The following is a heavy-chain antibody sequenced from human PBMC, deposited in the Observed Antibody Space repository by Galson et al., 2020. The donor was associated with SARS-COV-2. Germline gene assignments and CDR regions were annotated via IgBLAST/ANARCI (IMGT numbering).Heavy chain of an antibody. D-gene: IGHD2-2*01. J-gene: IGHJ4*02. CDR2: INADGATT. Sequence: GGSLRLSCAASGFTFSSQWMHWVRQAPGKGLVWISRINADGATTEYADSVKGRFTISRDNAKDTLFLQMNSLRAEDTAVYYCVRGVPDAIRRPLAHWGQGMLVTVSS. CDR3: VRGVPDAIRRPLAH. CDR1: GFTFSSQW. V-gene: IGHV3-74*01.